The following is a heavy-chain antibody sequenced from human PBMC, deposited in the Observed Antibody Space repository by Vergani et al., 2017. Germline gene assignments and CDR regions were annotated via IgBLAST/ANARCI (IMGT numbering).Heavy chain of an antibody. CDR1: GFTFSNYA. J-gene: IGHJ5*02. CDR2: ISYSGDTT. D-gene: IGHD3-10*01. Sequence: EVQLLESGGGSVQPGGSLRLSCAASGFTFSNYAMSWVRQAPGKGLEWVSAISYSGDTTYFTDSVKGRFTISRDNSKNTLYLQMNSLRAEDTAVYYCAKSRCGSGKWFYPWGQGTLVTVSS. V-gene: IGHV3-23*01. CDR3: AKSRCGSGKWFYP.